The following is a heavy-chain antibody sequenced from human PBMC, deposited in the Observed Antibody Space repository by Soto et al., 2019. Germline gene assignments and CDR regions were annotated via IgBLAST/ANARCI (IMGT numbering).Heavy chain of an antibody. CDR3: AKGRTVFGVVPYYFDF. CDR1: GFAFSTYG. CDR2: ISYDGSYQ. V-gene: IGHV3-30*18. J-gene: IGHJ4*02. Sequence: QVQLVEYGGGVVQPGRSLRLSCAASGFAFSTYGMHWVRQAPGKALEWVAVISYDGSYQYYADSVKGRLTISRDNSNNTLYLQMKSLRPEDTALYYCAKGRTVFGVVPYYFDFWGQGTLVTVSS. D-gene: IGHD3-3*01.